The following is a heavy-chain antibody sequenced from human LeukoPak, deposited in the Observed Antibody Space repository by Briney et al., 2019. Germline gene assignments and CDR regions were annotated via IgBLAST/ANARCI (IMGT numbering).Heavy chain of an antibody. CDR3: ARVPEYFRGFDY. Sequence: PGGSLRLSCAASGFTFDDYGMSWVRQAPGKGLEWVSGINWNGGSTGYADSVKGRFTISRDNAKNSLYLQVNSLRAEDTALYYCARVPEYFRGFDYWGQGTLVTVSS. V-gene: IGHV3-20*04. CDR2: INWNGGST. J-gene: IGHJ4*02. D-gene: IGHD2/OR15-2a*01. CDR1: GFTFDDYG.